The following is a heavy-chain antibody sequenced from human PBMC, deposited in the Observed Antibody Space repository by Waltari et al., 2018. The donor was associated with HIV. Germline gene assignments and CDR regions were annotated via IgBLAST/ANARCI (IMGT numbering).Heavy chain of an antibody. CDR3: ARIYGSVNHNYYYYYGMDV. V-gene: IGHV5-10-1*01. D-gene: IGHD3-10*01. CDR2: IDPSDSYT. Sequence: EVQLVQSGAEVKKPGESLRISCTGSGYSFTSYWISWVRQMPGKGLEWMGRIDPSDSYTNYSPSFQGHVTISADKSISTAYLQWSSLKASDTAMYYCARIYGSVNHNYYYYYGMDVWGQGTTVTVSS. J-gene: IGHJ6*02. CDR1: GYSFTSYW.